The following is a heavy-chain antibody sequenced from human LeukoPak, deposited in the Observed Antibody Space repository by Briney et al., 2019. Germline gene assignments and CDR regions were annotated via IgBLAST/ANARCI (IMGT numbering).Heavy chain of an antibody. Sequence: GSSVKVSCKASGGTFSSYAISWVRQAPGQGLEWMGGIIPIFGTANYAQKFQGRVTITADKSTSTAYMELSSLRSEDTAVYYCARDRSPTLEWLFGDWFDPWGQGTLVTVSS. V-gene: IGHV1-69*06. CDR3: ARDRSPTLEWLFGDWFDP. J-gene: IGHJ5*02. CDR2: IIPIFGTA. CDR1: GGTFSSYA. D-gene: IGHD3-3*01.